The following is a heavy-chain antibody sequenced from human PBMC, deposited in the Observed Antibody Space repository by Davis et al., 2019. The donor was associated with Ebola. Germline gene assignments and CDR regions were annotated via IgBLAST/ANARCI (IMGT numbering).Heavy chain of an antibody. V-gene: IGHV3-48*02. CDR3: ARAIFGVVID. J-gene: IGHJ4*02. Sequence: GESLKISCAASGFTFSSYSMNWVRQAPGKGLEWVSYISSSSSTIYYADSMKGRFTISRDNAKNSLYLQMNSLRDEDTAVYYCARAIFGVVIDWGQGTLVTVSS. CDR2: ISSSSSTI. CDR1: GFTFSSYS. D-gene: IGHD3-3*01.